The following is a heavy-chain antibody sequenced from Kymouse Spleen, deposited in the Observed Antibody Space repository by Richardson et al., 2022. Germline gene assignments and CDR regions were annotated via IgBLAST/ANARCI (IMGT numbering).Heavy chain of an antibody. CDR3: ARGGAARQEYYYYYYGMDV. V-gene: IGHV3-20*d01. CDR1: GFTFDDYG. J-gene: IGHJ6*02. Sequence: EVQLVESGGGVVRPGGSLRLSCAASGFTFDDYGMSWVRQAPGKGLEWVSGINWNGGSTGYADSVKGRFTISRDNAKNSLYLQMNSLRAEDTALYYCARGGAARQEYYYYYYGMDVWGQGTTVTVSS. CDR2: INWNGGST. D-gene: IGHD6-6*01.